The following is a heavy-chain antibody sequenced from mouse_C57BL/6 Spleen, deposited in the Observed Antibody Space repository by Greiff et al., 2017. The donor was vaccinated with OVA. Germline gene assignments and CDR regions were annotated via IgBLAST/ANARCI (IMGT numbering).Heavy chain of an antibody. V-gene: IGHV5-17*01. Sequence: EVKLVESGGGLVKPGGSLKLSCAASGFTFSDYGMHWVRQAPEKGLEWVAYISSGSSTIYYADTVQGRFTISRDNAKNTLFLQMTSLRSEDTAMYYCARDGNYVGYAMDYWGQGTSVTVSS. CDR3: ARDGNYVGYAMDY. D-gene: IGHD2-1*01. CDR1: GFTFSDYG. CDR2: ISSGSSTI. J-gene: IGHJ4*01.